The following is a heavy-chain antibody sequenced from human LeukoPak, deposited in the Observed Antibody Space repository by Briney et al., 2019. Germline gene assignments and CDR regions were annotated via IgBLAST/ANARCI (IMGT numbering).Heavy chain of an antibody. CDR3: ATLHTLDFDY. J-gene: IGHJ4*02. Sequence: PGGSLRLSCAASGLTFSSYSMNWVRQAPGKGLEWVSSISSSSSYIYYADSVKGRFTISRDNAKNSLYLQMNSLRAEDTAVYYCATLHTLDFDYWGQGTLVTVSS. D-gene: IGHD5-18*01. V-gene: IGHV3-21*01. CDR2: ISSSSSYI. CDR1: GLTFSSYS.